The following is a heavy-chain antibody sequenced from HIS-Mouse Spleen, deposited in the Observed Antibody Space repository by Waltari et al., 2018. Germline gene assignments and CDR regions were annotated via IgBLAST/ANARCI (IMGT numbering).Heavy chain of an antibody. V-gene: IGHV4-39*01. D-gene: IGHD4-17*01. J-gene: IGHJ4*02. CDR1: VGSISSSSYY. CDR2: IYYSWST. Sequence: QLQLQESGPGLVKPSETLFLTCAVSVGSISSSSYYWGWIRQPPGKGLEWIGSIYYSWSTYYNPSLKSRVTISVDTSKNQFSLKLSSVTAADTAVYYCAYGDYFDYWGQGTLVTVSS. CDR3: AYGDYFDY.